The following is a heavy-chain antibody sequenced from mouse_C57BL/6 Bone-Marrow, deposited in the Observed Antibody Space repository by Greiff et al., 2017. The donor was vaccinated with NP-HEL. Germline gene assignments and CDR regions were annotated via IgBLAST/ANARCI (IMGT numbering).Heavy chain of an antibody. V-gene: IGHV1-80*01. CDR3: ARYYGSSYYVDD. CDR2: IYPGDGDT. D-gene: IGHD1-1*01. CDR1: GYAFSSSW. J-gene: IGHJ2*01. Sequence: VQLQESGAELVKPGASVKISCKASGYAFSSSWMNWVKQRPGKGLEWIGQIYPGDGDTHYTGTFNGKATLTADKSSSTAYLQLSSLTSEDTAVYFCARYYGSSYYVDDWGQGTTLTVSA.